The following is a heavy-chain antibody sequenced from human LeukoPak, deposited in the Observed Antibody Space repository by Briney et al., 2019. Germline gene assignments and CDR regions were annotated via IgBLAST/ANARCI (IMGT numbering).Heavy chain of an antibody. J-gene: IGHJ5*02. CDR3: ARLYPSIPVAGSGNCFDA. D-gene: IGHD6-19*01. Sequence: ASLKVSCTASGYTFTDHYMHWVRQAPGQGLEHMGWINPNSGDMKYAQKFQGRVTMTRDTSINTAYMELRSLRSDDTAVYYCARLYPSIPVAGSGNCFDAWGQGTLVTASS. CDR1: GYTFTDHY. CDR2: INPNSGDM. V-gene: IGHV1-2*02.